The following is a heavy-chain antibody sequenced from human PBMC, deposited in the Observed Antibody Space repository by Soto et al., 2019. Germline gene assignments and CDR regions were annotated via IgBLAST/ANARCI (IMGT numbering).Heavy chain of an antibody. CDR1: GFTFSSYA. Sequence: QVQVVESGGGVVQPGRSLRLSCAASGFTFSSYAMHWVRQAPGKGLEWVALILYDGSNKYYADSVKGRFIISRDNSKNMLYLQMNSLRADDTAVYYCAREADAFDIWGQGTMVTVSS. CDR2: ILYDGSNK. V-gene: IGHV3-30-3*01. CDR3: AREADAFDI. J-gene: IGHJ3*02.